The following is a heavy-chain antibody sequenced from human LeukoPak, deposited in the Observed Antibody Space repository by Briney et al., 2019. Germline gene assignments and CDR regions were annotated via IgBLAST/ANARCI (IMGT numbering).Heavy chain of an antibody. Sequence: SKTLSLTCAVYGGSFSGYYWSWIRQPPGKGLEWIGEINHSGSTNYNPSLKSRVTISVDTSKNQFSLKLSSVTAADTAVYYCARAVPWYYFDYWGQGTLVTVSS. J-gene: IGHJ4*02. D-gene: IGHD2-8*02. CDR2: INHSGST. CDR1: GGSFSGYY. V-gene: IGHV4-34*01. CDR3: ARAVPWYYFDY.